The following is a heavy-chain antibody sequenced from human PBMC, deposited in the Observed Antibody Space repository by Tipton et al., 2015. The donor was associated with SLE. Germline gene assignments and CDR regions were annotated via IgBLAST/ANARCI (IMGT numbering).Heavy chain of an antibody. J-gene: IGHJ6*03. CDR3: ARDKKAPAYYYYYMDV. Sequence: TLSLTCTISGGSINTYYWSWIRQPPGKGLEWIGYIYYSGSTNYNPSLKSRVTISVDTSKNQFSLKLSSVTAADTAVYYCARDKKAPAYYYYYMDVWGKGTTVAVSS. D-gene: IGHD2-2*01. CDR1: GGSINTYY. V-gene: IGHV4-59*01. CDR2: IYYSGST.